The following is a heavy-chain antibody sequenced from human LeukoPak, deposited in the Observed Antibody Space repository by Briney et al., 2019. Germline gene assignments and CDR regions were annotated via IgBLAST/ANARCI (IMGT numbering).Heavy chain of an antibody. V-gene: IGHV1-2*02. Sequence: ASVKVSCKASGYTFTGYYMHWVRQAPGQGLEWMGWINPNSGGTNYAQKFQGRVTMTRDTSISTAYMELGRLRSDDTAVYYCARDQQYYDSWSGYHLRYYYYGMDVWGQGTTVTVSS. J-gene: IGHJ6*02. CDR3: ARDQQYYDSWSGYHLRYYYYGMDV. CDR2: INPNSGGT. D-gene: IGHD3-3*01. CDR1: GYTFTGYY.